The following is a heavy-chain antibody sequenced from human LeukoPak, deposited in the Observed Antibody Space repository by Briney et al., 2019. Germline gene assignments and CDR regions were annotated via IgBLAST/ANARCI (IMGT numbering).Heavy chain of an antibody. Sequence: GGSLRLSCAASGFTVSSYFVSWVRQAPGKGLEWVSVLYSDGNTKYADSVQGRFTISRDNSKNTLYLEMNSLSPDDTAVYYCARGVEPLAANTLAYWGQGTLVTVSS. CDR1: GFTVSSYF. J-gene: IGHJ4*02. D-gene: IGHD1-14*01. CDR2: LYSDGNT. CDR3: ARGVEPLAANTLAY. V-gene: IGHV3-53*01.